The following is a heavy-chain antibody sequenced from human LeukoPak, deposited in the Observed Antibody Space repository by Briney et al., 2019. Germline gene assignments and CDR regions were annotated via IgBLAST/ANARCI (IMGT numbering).Heavy chain of an antibody. Sequence: GGSLRLSCAASGFSFSGYWMHWVRQAPGKGLEWVSHINTDGSVTTYAASVTGRSTISRDNAMDTLHLQMNSLRAEDTAVYYCARDGHQLTPFDYWGQGTLVTVSS. CDR3: ARDGHQLTPFDY. J-gene: IGHJ4*02. D-gene: IGHD2-2*01. V-gene: IGHV3-74*01. CDR1: GFSFSGYW. CDR2: INTDGSVT.